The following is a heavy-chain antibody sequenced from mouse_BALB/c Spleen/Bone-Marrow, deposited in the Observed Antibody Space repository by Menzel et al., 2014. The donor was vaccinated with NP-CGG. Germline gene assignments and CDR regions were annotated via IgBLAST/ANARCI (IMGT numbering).Heavy chain of an antibody. V-gene: IGHV4-1*02. CDR1: GFAFSRYW. D-gene: IGHD1-2*01. J-gene: IGHJ2*01. Sequence: EVQVVESGGGLVQPGGSLKLSCAASGFAFSRYWMSWVRQAPGKGLEWIGEINPDSSTIKYTPSLKDKFIISRDNAKNTLHLRLNKVRSEDTALYYCARPDYYGYLNYWGQGTTLTVSS. CDR3: ARPDYYGYLNY. CDR2: INPDSSTI.